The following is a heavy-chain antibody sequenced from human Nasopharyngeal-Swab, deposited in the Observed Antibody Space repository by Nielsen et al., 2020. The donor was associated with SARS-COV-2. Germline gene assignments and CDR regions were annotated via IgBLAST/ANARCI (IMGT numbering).Heavy chain of an antibody. Sequence: GESLKISCAASGFTFSSYSMNWVRQAPGKGLEWVSYISSSSSTIYYADSVKGPFTISSDNAKNSLYLQMNSLRAEDTAVYYCARDHLTIYYYGMDVWGQGTTVTVSS. CDR1: GFTFSSYS. V-gene: IGHV3-48*04. D-gene: IGHD5-24*01. CDR2: ISSSSSTI. CDR3: ARDHLTIYYYGMDV. J-gene: IGHJ6*02.